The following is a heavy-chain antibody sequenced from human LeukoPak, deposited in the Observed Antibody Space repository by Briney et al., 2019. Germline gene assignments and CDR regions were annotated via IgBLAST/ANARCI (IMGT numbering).Heavy chain of an antibody. V-gene: IGHV3-74*01. D-gene: IGHD3-16*01. CDR3: VSYGRP. CDR1: GFTFSSYW. Sequence: GGSLRLSCAASGFTFSSYWMDWVRQAPEKGLVWVSRISSDGSWTRYADSMKGRFTISRDNAQNTLYLQMNSLRAEDTAVYYCVSYGRPWGQGTLVTVSS. CDR2: ISSDGSWT. J-gene: IGHJ5*02.